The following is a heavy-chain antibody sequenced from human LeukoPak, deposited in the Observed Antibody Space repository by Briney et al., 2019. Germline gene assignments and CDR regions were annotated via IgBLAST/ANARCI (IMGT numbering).Heavy chain of an antibody. CDR3: AREGKYSSADY. J-gene: IGHJ4*02. V-gene: IGHV3-23*01. Sequence: GGTLRLSCAASGFTFSIYGMSWVRQAPGRGLEWVSAMSGSGGSTYYADSVKGRFTISRDNSKNTLYLQMNSLRAEDTAVYYCAREGKYSSADYWGQGTLVTVSS. D-gene: IGHD5-18*01. CDR1: GFTFSIYG. CDR2: MSGSGGST.